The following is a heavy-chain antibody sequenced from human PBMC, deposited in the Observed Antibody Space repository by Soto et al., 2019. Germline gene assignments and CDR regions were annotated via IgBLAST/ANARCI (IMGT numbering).Heavy chain of an antibody. Sequence: LRLSCAASGFTVSNAWMSWVRQAPGKGLEWVAVIWYDGSKKYYADSVKGRFTISRDNSKNTLYLQMNSLRAEDTAVYYCARDPGVTNYYFDYWGQGALVTVSS. J-gene: IGHJ4*02. CDR2: IWYDGSKK. V-gene: IGHV3-33*08. D-gene: IGHD4-17*01. CDR3: ARDPGVTNYYFDY. CDR1: GFTVSNAW.